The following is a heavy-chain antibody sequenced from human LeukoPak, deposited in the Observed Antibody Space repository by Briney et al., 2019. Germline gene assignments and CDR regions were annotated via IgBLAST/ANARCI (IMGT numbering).Heavy chain of an antibody. Sequence: GGSLRLSCAASGFTFSSYAMSWVRQAPGKGLEWVSAISGSGGSTYYADSVKGRFTISRDNSKNTLYLQMNSLRAEDTAVYYCARDGAYCGGDCYGWFDPWGQGTLVTVSS. V-gene: IGHV3-23*01. CDR1: GFTFSSYA. CDR3: ARDGAYCGGDCYGWFDP. D-gene: IGHD2-21*02. J-gene: IGHJ5*02. CDR2: ISGSGGST.